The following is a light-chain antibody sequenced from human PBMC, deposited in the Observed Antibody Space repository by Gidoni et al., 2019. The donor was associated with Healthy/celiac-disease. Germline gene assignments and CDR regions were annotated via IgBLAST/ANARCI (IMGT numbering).Light chain of an antibody. V-gene: IGKV3-15*01. CDR2: GES. J-gene: IGKJ1*01. CDR3: QQYNIWPPWT. CDR1: QSVSSN. Sequence: EIVMTQSPATLSVSPGERATLSCTSSQSVSSNLAWDQQKPGQAPRLLIFGESTRATGIPARLSGSGSGTELTLTVSSLQSEDFAVYNCQQYNIWPPWTFGQGTKVEIK.